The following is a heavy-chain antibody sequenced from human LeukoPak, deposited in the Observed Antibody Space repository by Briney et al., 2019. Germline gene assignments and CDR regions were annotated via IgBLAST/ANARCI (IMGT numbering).Heavy chain of an antibody. Sequence: PGGSLRLSCAASGFTFSSYAMSWVRQAPGKGLEWVSAISGSGGSTYYAGSVKGRFTISRDNSKNTLYLQMNSLRAEDTAVYYCAKAASAQAYQLLWTTVTYYFDYWGQGTLVTVSS. D-gene: IGHD2-2*01. CDR1: GFTFSSYA. CDR3: AKAASAQAYQLLWTTVTYYFDY. CDR2: ISGSGGST. J-gene: IGHJ4*02. V-gene: IGHV3-23*01.